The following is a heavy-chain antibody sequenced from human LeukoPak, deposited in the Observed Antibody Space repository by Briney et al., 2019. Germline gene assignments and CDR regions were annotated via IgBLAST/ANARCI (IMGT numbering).Heavy chain of an antibody. CDR2: IYYSGST. J-gene: IGHJ6*03. V-gene: IGHV4-39*07. D-gene: IGHD6-13*01. CDR3: ARMYSSSWPYYYYYYMDV. Sequence: SETLSLTCTVSGGSISSSSYYWGWIRQPPGKGLEWIGSIYYSGSTYYNPSLMSRVTISVDTSNNQFSLKLRSVTAADTAVYYCARMYSSSWPYYYYYYMDVWGKGTTVTVSS. CDR1: GGSISSSSYY.